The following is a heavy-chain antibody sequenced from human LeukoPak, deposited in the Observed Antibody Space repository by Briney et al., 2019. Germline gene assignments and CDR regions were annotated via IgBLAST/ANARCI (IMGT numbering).Heavy chain of an antibody. CDR1: GFTFSSYA. D-gene: IGHD2-2*01. CDR2: ISSNGGST. J-gene: IGHJ4*02. Sequence: GGSLRLSCAASGFTFSSYAMHWVRQAPGEGLQYLSGISSNGGSTYYANSVKGRFIISRDNSRNTLYLQMGSLRSEDMAVYYCARASSTSCLHYWGQGTLVTVSS. V-gene: IGHV3-64*01. CDR3: ARASSTSCLHY.